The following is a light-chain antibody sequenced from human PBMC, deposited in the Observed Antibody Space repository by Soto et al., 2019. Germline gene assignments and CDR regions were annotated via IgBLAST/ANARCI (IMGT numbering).Light chain of an antibody. CDR2: SNN. V-gene: IGLV1-44*01. CDR1: SSNIGDYN. CDR3: LVWDDRLDAFV. Sequence: QSVLTQPPSASGTHGQRVTISCSGSSSNIGDYNVNWYQQLPGTAPKLLIYSNNQRASGVPDRISGSKSGTSASLAIRGLQSEDEADYYCLVWDDRLDAFVFGSGTKLTVL. J-gene: IGLJ1*01.